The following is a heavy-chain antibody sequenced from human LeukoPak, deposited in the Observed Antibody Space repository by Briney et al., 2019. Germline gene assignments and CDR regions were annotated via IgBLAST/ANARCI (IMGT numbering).Heavy chain of an antibody. CDR3: AGVRTRSGYSYGNDAFDI. J-gene: IGHJ3*02. V-gene: IGHV1-46*01. D-gene: IGHD5-18*01. CDR2: INPSGGST. Sequence: GASVKVSCKASGYTFTSYYMHWVRHAPGRGLEWMGIINPSGGSTGYAQKFQGRVTMTRDTSTSTVYMELSSLRSEDTAVYYCAGVRTRSGYSYGNDAFDIWGQGTMVTVSS. CDR1: GYTFTSYY.